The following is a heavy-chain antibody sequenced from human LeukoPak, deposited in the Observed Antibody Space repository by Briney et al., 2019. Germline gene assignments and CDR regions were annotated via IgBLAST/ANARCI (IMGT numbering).Heavy chain of an antibody. V-gene: IGHV4-59*01. Sequence: SETLSLTCTVSGGSISSYYWSWIRQPPGKGLEWIGYIYYSGSTNNNPSLKSRVTISVDTSKNQFSLKLSSGTAADTAVYYCARVRPPGWFDPWGQGTLVTVSS. J-gene: IGHJ5*02. CDR2: IYYSGST. CDR3: ARVRPPGWFDP. CDR1: GGSISSYY. D-gene: IGHD3-10*01.